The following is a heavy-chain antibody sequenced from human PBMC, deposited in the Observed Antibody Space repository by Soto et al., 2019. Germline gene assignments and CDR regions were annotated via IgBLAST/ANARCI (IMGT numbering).Heavy chain of an antibody. CDR1: GVSISSSSYY. D-gene: IGHD3-9*01. CDR3: ARHPQYDILTGYYVPHFDY. CDR2: IYYSGST. V-gene: IGHV4-39*01. Sequence: SETLSLTCTVSGVSISSSSYYWGWIRQPPGKGLEWIGSIYYSGSTYYNPSLKSRVTISVDTSKNQFSLKLSSVTAADTAVYYCARHPQYDILTGYYVPHFDYWGQGTLVTVSS. J-gene: IGHJ4*02.